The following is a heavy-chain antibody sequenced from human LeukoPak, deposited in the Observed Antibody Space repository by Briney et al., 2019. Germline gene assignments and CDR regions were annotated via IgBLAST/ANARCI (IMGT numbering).Heavy chain of an antibody. CDR2: ISGSGGST. Sequence: GGSLRLSCAASGFTFSSYAMSWVRQAPGKGLEWVSAISGSGGSTYYADSVKGRFTISRDNSKNTLYLQMNSLRAEDTAVYYCARDHDFWSGGGCWGQGTLDTVSS. CDR3: ARDHDFWSGGGC. D-gene: IGHD3-3*01. V-gene: IGHV3-23*01. CDR1: GFTFSSYA. J-gene: IGHJ4*02.